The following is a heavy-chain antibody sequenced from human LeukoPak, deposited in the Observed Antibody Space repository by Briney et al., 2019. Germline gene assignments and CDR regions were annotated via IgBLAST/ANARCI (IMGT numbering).Heavy chain of an antibody. CDR1: GGSISTYY. Sequence: KSSETLSLTCTVSGGSISTYYWSWIRQPPGKGLEWIGYIYYRGNTNYNPSLQSRVSISVDTSKNQFSLKLTSVTAADTAVYYCARLARYAYNYDACDIWGQGTMVTVSS. J-gene: IGHJ3*02. CDR2: IYYRGNT. CDR3: ARLARYAYNYDACDI. D-gene: IGHD5-24*01. V-gene: IGHV4-59*08.